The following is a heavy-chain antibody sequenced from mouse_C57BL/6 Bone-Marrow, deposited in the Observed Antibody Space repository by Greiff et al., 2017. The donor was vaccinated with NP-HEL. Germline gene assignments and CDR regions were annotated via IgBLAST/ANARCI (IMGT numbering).Heavy chain of an antibody. CDR1: SYTFTDYY. D-gene: IGHD1-1*01. V-gene: IGHV1-75*01. CDR3: ARSGYYGSRGYFDY. Sequence: QVQLKESGPELVKPGASVKISCKASSYTFTDYYINWVKQRPGQGLEWIGWIFPGSGSTYYNEKFKGKATLTVDKSSSTAYMLLSSLTSEDSAVYFCARSGYYGSRGYFDYWGQGTTLTVSS. J-gene: IGHJ2*01. CDR2: IFPGSGST.